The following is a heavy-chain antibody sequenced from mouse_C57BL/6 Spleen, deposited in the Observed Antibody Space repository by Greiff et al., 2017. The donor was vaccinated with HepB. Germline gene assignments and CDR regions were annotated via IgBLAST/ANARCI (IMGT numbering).Heavy chain of an antibody. CDR1: GYTFTSYW. D-gene: IGHD2-4*01. J-gene: IGHJ3*01. CDR2: IHPNSGST. V-gene: IGHV1-64*01. Sequence: QVQLQQPGAELVKPGASVKLSCKASGYTFTSYWMHWVKQRPGQGLEWIGMIHPNSGSTNYNEKFKSKATLTVDKSSSTAYMQLSSLTSEDSAVYYCARGRYDYDRAWFAYLGQGTLVTVSA. CDR3: ARGRYDYDRAWFAY.